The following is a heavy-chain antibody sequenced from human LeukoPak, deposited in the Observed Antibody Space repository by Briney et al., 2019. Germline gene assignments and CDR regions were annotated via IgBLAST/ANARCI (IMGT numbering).Heavy chain of an antibody. Sequence: SETLSLTCTVSGASVTSTGYCWAWLRQPPGKGLEWIVSSYDNGNTYYKPPITSRVTLSLQTSKNEFSLTLSSVTDADTAVYYCEREEYAFNYSMDFWGKGTTVTVSS. D-gene: IGHD2-2*01. CDR3: EREEYAFNYSMDF. J-gene: IGHJ6*03. CDR2: SYDNGNT. CDR1: GASVTSTGYC. V-gene: IGHV4-39*07.